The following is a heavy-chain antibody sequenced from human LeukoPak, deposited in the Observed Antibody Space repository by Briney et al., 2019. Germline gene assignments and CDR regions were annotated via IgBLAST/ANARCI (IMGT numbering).Heavy chain of an antibody. D-gene: IGHD7-27*01. V-gene: IGHV4-59*01. J-gene: IGHJ4*02. Sequence: RPSETLSLTCTVSGGSISSYYWSWIRQPPGKGLGWIGYIYYSGSTNYNPSLKSRVTISVDTSKNQFSLKLSSVTAADTAVYYCARGLSWGSEEFDYWGQGTPVTVSS. CDR2: IYYSGST. CDR1: GGSISSYY. CDR3: ARGLSWGSEEFDY.